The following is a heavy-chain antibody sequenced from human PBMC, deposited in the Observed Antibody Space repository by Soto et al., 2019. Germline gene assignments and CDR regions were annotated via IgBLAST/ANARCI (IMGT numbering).Heavy chain of an antibody. D-gene: IGHD6-6*01. CDR2: IYYTGSS. V-gene: IGHV4-31*03. CDR1: GGSISSGDYY. Sequence: KASETLSLTCTVSGGSISSGDYYWSWIRQRPGKGLEWIGYIYYTGSSYYNPSLKSRLTLSLDTSNNQFSLQLRSVTAADTAVYYCARERQLGPSSGRLDFWGLGTLVTVSS. CDR3: ARERQLGPSSGRLDF. J-gene: IGHJ4*02.